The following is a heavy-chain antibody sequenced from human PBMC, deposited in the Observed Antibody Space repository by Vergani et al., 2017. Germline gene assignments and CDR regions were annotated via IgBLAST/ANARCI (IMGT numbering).Heavy chain of an antibody. CDR1: GGSISSSSYY. V-gene: IGHV4-39*01. CDR3: ARGITIFGVVIFDY. Sequence: QLQLQESGPGLVKPSETLSLTCTVSGGSISSSSYYLGWIRQPPGKGLEWIGSIYYSGSTYYNPSLKSRVTISVDTSKNQFSLKLSSVTAADTAVYYCARGITIFGVVIFDYWGQGTLVTVSS. CDR2: IYYSGST. J-gene: IGHJ4*02. D-gene: IGHD3-3*01.